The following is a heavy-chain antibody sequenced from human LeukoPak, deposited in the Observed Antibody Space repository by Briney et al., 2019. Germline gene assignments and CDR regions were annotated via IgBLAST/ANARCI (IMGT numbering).Heavy chain of an antibody. Sequence: SETLSLTCAVNGGSFSGYYWSWIRQPPAKGLEWIGETNHSGSTNYNPSLKSRVTISVDTSKNQFSLKLSSVTAADTAVYYCARRSSSWSKYFDYWGQGTLVTVSS. CDR1: GGSFSGYY. CDR2: TNHSGST. CDR3: ARRSSSWSKYFDY. V-gene: IGHV4-34*01. J-gene: IGHJ4*02. D-gene: IGHD6-13*01.